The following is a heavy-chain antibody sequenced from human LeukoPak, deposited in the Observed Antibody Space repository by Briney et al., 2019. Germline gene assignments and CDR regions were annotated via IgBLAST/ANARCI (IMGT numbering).Heavy chain of an antibody. CDR1: VFTFSSYC. D-gene: IGHD1-26*01. CDR2: INSDGSST. Sequence: GALRLSCAASVFTFSSYCMHWVRQAPGKGLVWVSRINSDGSSTSYADSVKGRFTISRDNAKNTLYLQMNSLRAEDTAVYYCARDGEPVGYFDYWGQGTLVTVSS. J-gene: IGHJ4*02. CDR3: ARDGEPVGYFDY. V-gene: IGHV3-74*01.